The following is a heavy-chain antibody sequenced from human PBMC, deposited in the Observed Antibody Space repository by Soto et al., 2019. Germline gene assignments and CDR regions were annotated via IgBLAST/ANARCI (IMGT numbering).Heavy chain of an antibody. D-gene: IGHD6-13*01. CDR2: IYGDSRSET. CDR1: GIKFSDAW. J-gene: IGHJ4*02. V-gene: IGHV3-15*07. Sequence: ESGGGLVKPGESLRLSCVVSGIKFSDAWMNWVRQTPGKGLEWVGRIYGDSRSETAAPVKGRFTISRDNSKDTLYLEMSTLVVDDTAVYFCVWQARYTSNFHWGQGTLVTVSS. CDR3: VWQARYTSNFH.